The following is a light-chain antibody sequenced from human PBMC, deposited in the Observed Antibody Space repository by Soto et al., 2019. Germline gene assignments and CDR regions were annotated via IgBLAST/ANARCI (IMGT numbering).Light chain of an antibody. CDR3: QQYESTPPT. V-gene: IGKV4-1*01. J-gene: IGKJ2*01. CDR1: QSVLYSSNNKND. CDR2: WAS. Sequence: DIVMTQSPDSLAVSPGERATINCKSSQSVLYSSNNKNDLAWYQQRPGQPPKLLIYWASTRESGLPDRFSGSGSGTDVTLTITSLQAEDVAVYYCQQYESTPPTFGQGTKLEIK.